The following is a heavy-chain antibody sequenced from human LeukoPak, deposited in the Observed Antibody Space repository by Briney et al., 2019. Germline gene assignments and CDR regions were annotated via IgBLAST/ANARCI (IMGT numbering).Heavy chain of an antibody. CDR1: GGSISSSSYY. CDR2: IYHSGST. Sequence: SETLSLTCTVSGGSISSSSYYWGWIRQPPGTGLEWIGSIYHSGSTYYNPSPKSRVTISVDTSKNQFSLKLSSVTAADTAVYYCARATPAARPFDYWGQGTLVTVSS. D-gene: IGHD6-6*01. V-gene: IGHV4-39*07. J-gene: IGHJ4*02. CDR3: ARATPAARPFDY.